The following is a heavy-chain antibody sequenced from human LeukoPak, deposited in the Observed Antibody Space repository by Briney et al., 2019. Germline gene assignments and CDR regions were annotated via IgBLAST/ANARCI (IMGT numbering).Heavy chain of an antibody. CDR1: GGSISSSSYY. D-gene: IGHD5-18*01. V-gene: IGHV4-39*01. J-gene: IGHJ4*02. CDR3: ARLARGYTYEGFQC. CDR2: IYYSGTT. Sequence: SETLSLTCNVSGGSISSSSYYWGWIRQPPGKGLEWIGSIYYSGTTYYNPSLRSRVTISGDTSKNQFSLKLSSVTAADTAVYYCARLARGYTYEGFQCWGQGTLVTVSS.